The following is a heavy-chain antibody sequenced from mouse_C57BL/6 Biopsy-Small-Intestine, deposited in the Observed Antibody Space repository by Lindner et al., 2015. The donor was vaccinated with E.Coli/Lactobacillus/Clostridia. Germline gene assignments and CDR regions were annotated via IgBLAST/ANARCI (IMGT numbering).Heavy chain of an antibody. CDR3: VAIGYDFDY. J-gene: IGHJ2*01. Sequence: VQLQESGPELVKPGASVKMSCKASGYTFTDYNMHWVKQSHGKSLEWLGYVNPNSGGTTYSQKFKGKATLTVSKSSSTAYMELRSLTSEDSAVYYCVAIGYDFDYWGQGTTLTVSS. CDR1: GYTFTDYN. V-gene: IGHV1-22*01. CDR2: VNPNSGGT.